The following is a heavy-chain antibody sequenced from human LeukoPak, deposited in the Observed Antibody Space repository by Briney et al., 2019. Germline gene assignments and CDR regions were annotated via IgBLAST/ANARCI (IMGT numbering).Heavy chain of an antibody. J-gene: IGHJ4*02. Sequence: SGTLSLTCTVSGYSISSGYQWGWIRQPPGKGLEWIGNINHGGITNYNPSLKSRVVISVDTSKNQFSLRLTSVTAADTAVYYCARDLGHGGDSDYWGQGTLVIISS. V-gene: IGHV4-38-2*02. CDR2: INHGGIT. CDR1: GYSISSGYQ. CDR3: ARDLGHGGDSDY. D-gene: IGHD4-23*01.